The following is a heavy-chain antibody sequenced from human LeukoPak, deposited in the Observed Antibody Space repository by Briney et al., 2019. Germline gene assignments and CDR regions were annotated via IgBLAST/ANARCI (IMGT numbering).Heavy chain of an antibody. V-gene: IGHV3-30-3*01. CDR2: ISYDGSNK. CDR3: ARVGSSHDY. Sequence: PGRCLRLSCAASGFTFSSYAMHWVRQAPGKGLEWVAVISYDGSNKYYADSVKGRFTISRDNSKNTLYLQTNSLRAEDTAVYYCARVGSSHDYWGQGTLVTVSS. J-gene: IGHJ4*02. D-gene: IGHD6-6*01. CDR1: GFTFSSYA.